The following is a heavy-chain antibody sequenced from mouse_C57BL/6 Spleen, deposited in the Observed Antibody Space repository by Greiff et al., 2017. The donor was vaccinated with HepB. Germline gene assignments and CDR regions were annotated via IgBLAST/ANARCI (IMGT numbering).Heavy chain of an antibody. Sequence: QVQLKQPGAELVRPGTSVKLSCKASGYTFTSYWMHWVKQRPGQGLEWIGVIDPSDSYTNYNQKFKGKATLTVDTSSSTAYMQLSSLTSEDSAVYYCAKGYGSSHWYFDVWGTGTTVTVSS. CDR3: AKGYGSSHWYFDV. J-gene: IGHJ1*03. D-gene: IGHD1-1*01. V-gene: IGHV1-59*01. CDR2: IDPSDSYT. CDR1: GYTFTSYW.